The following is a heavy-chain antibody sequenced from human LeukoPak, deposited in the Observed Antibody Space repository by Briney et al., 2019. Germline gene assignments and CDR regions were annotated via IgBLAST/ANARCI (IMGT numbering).Heavy chain of an antibody. J-gene: IGHJ4*02. Sequence: GSLRLSCAASGFTFSDYSMNWVRQAPGKGLEWIGYVYYTGSTNYNPSLKSRVTMFEDKSKNQFSPRLYSVTVADTAVYYCARHFAYSSSSYFDYWGQGSLVTVSS. CDR2: VYYTGST. D-gene: IGHD6-6*01. CDR3: ARHFAYSSSSYFDY. V-gene: IGHV4-59*08. CDR1: GFTFSDYS.